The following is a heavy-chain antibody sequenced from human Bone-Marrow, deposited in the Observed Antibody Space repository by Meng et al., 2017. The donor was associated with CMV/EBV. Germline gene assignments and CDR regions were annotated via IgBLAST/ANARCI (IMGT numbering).Heavy chain of an antibody. J-gene: IGHJ6*02. Sequence: ASVKVSCKASGYTFTSYYMHWVRQAPGQGLEWMGWINPNSGGTNYAQKFQGRVTMTRDTSISTAYMELSRLRSDDTAVYYCARDNYDFWSGHSLILGYGMDVWGQGTTVTVS. CDR2: INPNSGGT. CDR1: GYTFTSYY. D-gene: IGHD3-3*01. CDR3: ARDNYDFWSGHSLILGYGMDV. V-gene: IGHV1-2*02.